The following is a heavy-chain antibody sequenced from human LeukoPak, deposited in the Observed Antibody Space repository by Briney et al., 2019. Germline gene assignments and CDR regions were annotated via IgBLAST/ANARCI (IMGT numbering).Heavy chain of an antibody. CDR1: GYTFTGYY. CDR2: INPNSGGT. J-gene: IGHJ3*02. D-gene: IGHD2-2*02. CDR3: ARDRVVPAAIIAFDI. Sequence: ASVKVSCKASGYTFTGYYMRWVRQAPGQGLEWMGWINPNSGGTNYAQKFQGRVTMTRDTSISTAYMELRSLRSDDTAVYYCARDRVVPAAIIAFDIWGQGTMVTVSS. V-gene: IGHV1-2*02.